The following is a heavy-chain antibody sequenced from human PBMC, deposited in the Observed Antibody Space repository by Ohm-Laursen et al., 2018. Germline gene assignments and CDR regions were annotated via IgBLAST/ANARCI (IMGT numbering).Heavy chain of an antibody. CDR3: ARDRDWAIDY. J-gene: IGHJ4*02. D-gene: IGHD3/OR15-3a*01. CDR1: GFSFSTYG. V-gene: IGHV3-33*01. Sequence: SLRLSCSAAGFSFSTYGMHWVRQAPGKGLEWVALIRFDGNNKYYADSVKGRFTISRDNSRNTLFVQLNSLRAEDTAVYYCARDRDWAIDYWGQGTLVTVSS. CDR2: IRFDGNNK.